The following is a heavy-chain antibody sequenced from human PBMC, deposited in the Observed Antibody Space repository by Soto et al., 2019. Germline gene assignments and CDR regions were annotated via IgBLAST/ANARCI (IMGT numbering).Heavy chain of an antibody. CDR2: IYWDDDK. Sequence: GAGPTLVNPTHTLTLTCTFSGFSLSTSGAGVGFILQPPGKALEWLALIYWDDDKRYSPPLKTRLDITKDTPKNQVVITLTNMDPVDTGTYYCASGWYGAQYYNGMGVWGQGTRSPLL. J-gene: IGHJ6*02. V-gene: IGHV2-5*02. CDR3: ASGWYGAQYYNGMGV. CDR1: GFSLSTSGAG. D-gene: IGHD6-19*01.